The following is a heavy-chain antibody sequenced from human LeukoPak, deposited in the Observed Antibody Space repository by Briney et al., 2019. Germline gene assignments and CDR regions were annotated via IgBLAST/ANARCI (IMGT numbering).Heavy chain of an antibody. V-gene: IGHV3-15*01. CDR2: IKSDTDGGAT. CDR1: GFIFSQAW. Sequence: PGGSLRLSCTTSGFIFSQAWMSWGRRAPGKGLEWVGHIKSDTDGGATDYAAAVKGRFSISRDDSKRTMSLQMNSLKPEDTGVYYCTTDPFFDYWGQGTQVIVSS. J-gene: IGHJ4*02. CDR3: TTDPFFDY.